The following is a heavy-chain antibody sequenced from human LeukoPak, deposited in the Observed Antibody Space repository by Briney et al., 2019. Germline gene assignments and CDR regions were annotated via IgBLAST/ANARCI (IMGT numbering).Heavy chain of an antibody. V-gene: IGHV3-30*04. J-gene: IGHJ4*02. CDR3: ARDYIVVVPAAIGY. Sequence: PGRSLRLSCAASGFTFSSYAIHWVRQAPGQGLEWVAVISYDGTYKYYADSVKGRFTISRDNSKNTLYLQMNSLRAEDTAVYYCARDYIVVVPAAIGYWGQGTLVTVSS. CDR1: GFTFSSYA. D-gene: IGHD2-2*02. CDR2: ISYDGTYK.